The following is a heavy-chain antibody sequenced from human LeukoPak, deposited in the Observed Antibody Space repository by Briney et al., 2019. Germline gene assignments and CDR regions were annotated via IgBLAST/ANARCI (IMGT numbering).Heavy chain of an antibody. V-gene: IGHV4-38-2*02. Sequence: NSSETLSLTCTVSGYSISSGYYWGWIRQPPGKGLEWIGSIYHSGSTYYNPSLKSRVTISVDTSKNQFSLKLSSVTAADTAVYYCARQFTLRYNWFEPWGQGTLVTVSS. CDR3: ARQFTLRYNWFEP. CDR2: IYHSGST. CDR1: GYSISSGYY. J-gene: IGHJ5*02.